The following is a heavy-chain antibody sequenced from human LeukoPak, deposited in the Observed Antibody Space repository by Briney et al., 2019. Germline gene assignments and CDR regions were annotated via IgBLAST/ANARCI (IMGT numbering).Heavy chain of an antibody. V-gene: IGHV1-69*06. D-gene: IGHD3-10*01. J-gene: IGHJ5*02. CDR3: ARDTPTYYYGSGRPENWFDP. CDR2: IIPIFGTA. Sequence: SVKVSCKASGGTFSSYAISWVRQAPGQGLEWMGGIIPIFGTANYAQKFQGRVTITADKSTSTAYMELSSLRSEDTAVYYCARDTPTYYYGSGRPENWFDPWGQGTLVTVSS. CDR1: GGTFSSYA.